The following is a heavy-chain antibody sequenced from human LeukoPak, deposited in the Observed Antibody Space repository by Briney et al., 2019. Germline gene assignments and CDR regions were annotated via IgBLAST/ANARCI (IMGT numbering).Heavy chain of an antibody. Sequence: PSETLSLTCTVSGGSISSYYWSWVRQPPGKGLEWIGYIYYTGSTNYNPSLKSRVTISVDTSKNQLSLKLNSVTAADTAVYYCARASGGSGSYPFDYWGQGTLVTVSS. V-gene: IGHV4-59*12. J-gene: IGHJ4*02. CDR2: IYYTGST. CDR3: ARASGGSGSYPFDY. D-gene: IGHD3-10*01. CDR1: GGSISSYY.